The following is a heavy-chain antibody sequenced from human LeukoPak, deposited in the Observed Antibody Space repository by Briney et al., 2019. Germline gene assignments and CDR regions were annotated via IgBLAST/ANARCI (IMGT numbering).Heavy chain of an antibody. V-gene: IGHV4-30-4*08. D-gene: IGHD2-15*01. CDR1: GGSISSGDYY. CDR2: IYYSGST. CDR3: ARLLRFSSDYFDY. J-gene: IGHJ4*02. Sequence: PSQTLSLTCTVSGGSISSGDYYWSWIRQPPEKGLEWIGYIYYSGSTYYNPSLKSRVTISVDTSKNQYSLKLSSVTAADTAMYYCARLLRFSSDYFDYWGQGTLGTVSS.